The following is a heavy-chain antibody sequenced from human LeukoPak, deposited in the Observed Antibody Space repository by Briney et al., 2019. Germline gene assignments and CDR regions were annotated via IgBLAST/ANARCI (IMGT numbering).Heavy chain of an antibody. V-gene: IGHV3-23*01. D-gene: IGHD6-19*01. CDR3: AKDFVAVAGGKVDC. Sequence: GGSLRLSCAASGFTVSSNYMSWVRQAPGKGLQWVSGINAGDRSTYYAESVKGRFTISRDNSKNTLYLQMNSLRVEDTAVYYCAKDFVAVAGGKVDCWGQGTLVTVSS. CDR1: GFTVSSNY. J-gene: IGHJ4*02. CDR2: INAGDRST.